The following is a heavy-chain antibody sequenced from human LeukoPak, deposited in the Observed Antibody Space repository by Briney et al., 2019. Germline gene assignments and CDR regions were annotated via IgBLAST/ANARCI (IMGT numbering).Heavy chain of an antibody. CDR1: GFTFSSYW. D-gene: IGHD3-9*01. CDR3: ARVLRTKVLRYFDWSHYFDY. CDR2: IKQDGSEK. V-gene: IGHV3-7*01. J-gene: IGHJ4*03. Sequence: GGSLRLSCAASGFTFSSYWMSWVRRAPGKGLEWVANIKQDGSEKYYVDSVKGRFTISRDNAKNSLYLQMNSLRAEDTAVYYCARVLRTKVLRYFDWSHYFDYWGKGTTVTVSS.